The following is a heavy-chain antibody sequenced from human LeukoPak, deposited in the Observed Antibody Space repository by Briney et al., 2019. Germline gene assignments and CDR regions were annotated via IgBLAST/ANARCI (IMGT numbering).Heavy chain of an antibody. CDR3: AREDGEMATIGHY. V-gene: IGHV4-34*01. Sequence: SETLSLTCAVYGGSFSGYYWSWIRQPPGKGLEWIGEINHSGSTNYNPSLKSRVTISVDTSKNQFSLKLSSVTAADTAVYYCAREDGEMATIGHYWGQGTLVTVSS. J-gene: IGHJ4*02. CDR1: GGSFSGYY. D-gene: IGHD5-12*01. CDR2: INHSGST.